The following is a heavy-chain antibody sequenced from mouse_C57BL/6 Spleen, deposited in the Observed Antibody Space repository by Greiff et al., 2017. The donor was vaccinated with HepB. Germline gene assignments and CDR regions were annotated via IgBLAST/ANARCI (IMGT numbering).Heavy chain of an antibody. Sequence: EVHLVESGGGLVKPGGSLKLSCAASGFTFSSYTMSWVRQTPEKRLEWVATISGGGGNTYYPDSVKGRFTISRDNAKNTLYLQMSSLRSEDTALYYCARLRHYFDYWGQGTTLTVSS. CDR1: GFTFSSYT. V-gene: IGHV5-9*01. CDR2: ISGGGGNT. J-gene: IGHJ2*01. CDR3: ARLRHYFDY.